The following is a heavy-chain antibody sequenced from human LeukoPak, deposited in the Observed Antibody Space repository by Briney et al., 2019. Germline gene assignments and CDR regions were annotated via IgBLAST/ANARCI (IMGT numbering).Heavy chain of an antibody. CDR1: TYTFTGYY. V-gene: IGHV1-46*01. CDR2: INPSGGST. CDR3: ARSQYYYDSSGHGY. J-gene: IGHJ4*02. Sequence: ASVKVSCKASTYTFTGYYMHWVRQAPGQGLEWMGIINPSGGSTSYAQKFQGRVTMTRDMSTSTVYMELSSLRSEDTAVYYCARSQYYYDSSGHGYWGQGTLVTVPS. D-gene: IGHD3-22*01.